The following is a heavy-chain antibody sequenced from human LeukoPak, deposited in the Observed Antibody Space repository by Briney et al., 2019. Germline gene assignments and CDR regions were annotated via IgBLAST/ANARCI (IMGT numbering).Heavy chain of an antibody. CDR1: GFTFSSYG. D-gene: IGHD4-23*01. J-gene: IGHJ4*02. CDR3: AKDHYGGNSGYYFDY. Sequence: PGGSLRLSCAASGFTFSSYGMHRVRQAPGKGLEWVAFIRYDGSNKYYADSVKGRFTISRDNSKNTLYLQMNSLRAEDTAVYYCAKDHYGGNSGYYFDYWGQGTLVTVSS. CDR2: IRYDGSNK. V-gene: IGHV3-30*02.